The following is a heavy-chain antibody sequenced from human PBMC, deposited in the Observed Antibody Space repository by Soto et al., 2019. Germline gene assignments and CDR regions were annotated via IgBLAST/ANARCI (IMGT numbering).Heavy chain of an antibody. CDR1: GFTFSSYA. CDR3: ARGGSIVLRYFDWVHYYYYGMDV. J-gene: IGHJ6*02. CDR2: ISYDGSNR. V-gene: IGHV3-30-3*01. Sequence: GGSLRLSCAASGFTFSSYAMHWVRQAPGKGLEWVAVISYDGSNRYYADSVKGRFTISRDNSKNTLYLQMNSLRAEDTAVYYCARGGSIVLRYFDWVHYYYYGMDVWGQGTTVTVSS. D-gene: IGHD3-9*01.